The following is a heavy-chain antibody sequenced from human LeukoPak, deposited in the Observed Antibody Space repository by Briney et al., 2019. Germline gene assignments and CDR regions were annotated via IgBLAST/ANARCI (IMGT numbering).Heavy chain of an antibody. V-gene: IGHV4-34*01. CDR2: INHSGST. CDR1: GGSFSGYY. CDR3: AVNYGDYDGGLY. Sequence: SETLPLTCAVYGGSFSGYYWSWIRQPPGKGLEWIGEINHSGSTNYNPSLKSRVTISVDTSKNQFSLKLSSVTAADTAVYYCAVNYGDYDGGLYWGQGTLVTVSS. D-gene: IGHD4-17*01. J-gene: IGHJ4*02.